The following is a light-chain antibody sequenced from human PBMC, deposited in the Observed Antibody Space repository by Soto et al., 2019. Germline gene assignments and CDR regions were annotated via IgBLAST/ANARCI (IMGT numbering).Light chain of an antibody. CDR1: QSVSSY. Sequence: EIVLTQSPATQSLSPGESATLSRRDSQSVSSYLAWYQQKPGQAPRLLIYDASNRATGIPARFSGSGSGTDFTLTISSLEPEDFAVYYCQQRSNWPPYTFGQGNKLEIK. CDR2: DAS. CDR3: QQRSNWPPYT. J-gene: IGKJ2*01. V-gene: IGKV3-11*01.